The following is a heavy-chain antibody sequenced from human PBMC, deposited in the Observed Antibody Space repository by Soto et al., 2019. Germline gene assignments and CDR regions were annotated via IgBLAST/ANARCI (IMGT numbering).Heavy chain of an antibody. V-gene: IGHV3-23*01. CDR3: AKDKTGGHSGGCVHYSYGMDV. Sequence: QLLQSGGGLVQSGGSLRLSCEASGFTFSTYPMTWVRKAPGKGLEWVSGVSGSGSGTYYADSVKGRFTISRDNSKYTLYLQMNSLRHVDTALYYCAKDKTGGHSGGCVHYSYGMDVWGQGTPVTVSS. CDR2: VSGSGSGT. D-gene: IGHD6-19*01. J-gene: IGHJ6*02. CDR1: GFTFSTYP.